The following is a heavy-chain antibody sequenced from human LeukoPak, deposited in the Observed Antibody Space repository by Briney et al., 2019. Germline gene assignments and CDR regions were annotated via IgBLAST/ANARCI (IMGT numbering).Heavy chain of an antibody. V-gene: IGHV1-18*04. CDR2: ISAYNGNT. D-gene: IGHD6-19*01. CDR3: ARIPYSSGWFDAFDI. Sequence: ASVKVSCKASGYTFTSYGISWVRQAPGQGLEWMGWISAYNGNTNYAQKLQGRVTMTTDTSTSTDYMELRSLRSDDTAVYYCARIPYSSGWFDAFDIWGQGTMVTVSS. CDR1: GYTFTSYG. J-gene: IGHJ3*02.